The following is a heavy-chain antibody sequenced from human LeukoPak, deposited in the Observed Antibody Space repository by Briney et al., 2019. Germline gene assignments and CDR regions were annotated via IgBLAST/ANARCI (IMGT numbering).Heavy chain of an antibody. CDR3: ARQGSSRAHWYFDL. J-gene: IGHJ2*01. V-gene: IGHV4-59*08. D-gene: IGHD2-2*01. CDR1: GGSLSSYY. Sequence: SETLSLTCTVSGGSLSSYYWSWIRQPPGKGLEWIGYIYYSGSTNYNPSLKSRVTISVDTSKNQFSLKLSSVTAADTAVYYCARQGSSRAHWYFDLWGRGTLVTVSS. CDR2: IYYSGST.